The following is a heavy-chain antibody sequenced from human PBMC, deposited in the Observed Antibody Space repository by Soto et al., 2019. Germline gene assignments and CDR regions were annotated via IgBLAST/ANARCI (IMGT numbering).Heavy chain of an antibody. CDR1: GYTFTGYY. D-gene: IGHD6-6*01. V-gene: IGHV1-2*04. CDR3: AREGSSIAAPRGAFDI. Sequence: QVQLVQSGAEVKKPGASVKVSCKASGYTFTGYYMHWVRQAPGQGLEWMGWINPNSGGTNYAQKFQGWVTMTRDTSISTAYMELRRLRSDDTAVYYCAREGSSIAAPRGAFDIWGQGTMVTVSS. CDR2: INPNSGGT. J-gene: IGHJ3*02.